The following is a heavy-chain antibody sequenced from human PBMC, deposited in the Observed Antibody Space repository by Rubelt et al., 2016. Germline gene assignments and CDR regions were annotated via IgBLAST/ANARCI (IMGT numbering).Heavy chain of an antibody. CDR3: ARTGGTYYYYYGMDV. D-gene: IGHD1-1*01. CDR1: GFTVSSNY. Sequence: EVQLVESGGGLVQPGRSLRLSCAASGFTVSSNYMSWVRQAPGKGLEWVSVIYSGGSTYYADSVKGRFTISRDNSKNTLYLQMNSLRAEDTAVYYCARTGGTYYYYYGMDVWGQGTTVTVSS. V-gene: IGHV3-53*01. J-gene: IGHJ6*02. CDR2: IYSGGST.